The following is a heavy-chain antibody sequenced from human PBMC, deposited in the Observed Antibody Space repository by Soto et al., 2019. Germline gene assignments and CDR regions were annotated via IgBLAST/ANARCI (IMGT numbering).Heavy chain of an antibody. CDR1: GFTFSSYW. CDR2: INSDGSSK. J-gene: IGHJ4*02. D-gene: IGHD3-22*01. CDR3: AREDVDYYDSSGPIDY. V-gene: IGHV3-74*01. Sequence: GGSLRLSCAASGFTFSSYWMHWVRQAPGKGLVWVSRINSDGSSKSYADSVKGRFTISRDNAKNTLYLQMNSLRAEDTAVYYCAREDVDYYDSSGPIDYWGQGTLVTVSS.